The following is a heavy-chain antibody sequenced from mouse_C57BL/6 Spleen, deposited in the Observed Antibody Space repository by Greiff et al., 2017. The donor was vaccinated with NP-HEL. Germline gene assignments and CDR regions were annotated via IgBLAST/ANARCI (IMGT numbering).Heavy chain of an antibody. V-gene: IGHV1-42*01. CDR1: GYSFTGYY. J-gene: IGHJ3*01. CDR2: INPSTGGT. Sequence: EVQLQQSGPELVKPGASVKISCKASGYSFTGYYMNWVKQSPEKSLEWIGEINPSTGGTTYNQKFKAKATLTVDKSSSTAYMQLKSLTSEDSAVYYCARPGEHGGFAYWGQGTLVTVSA. CDR3: ARPGEHGGFAY.